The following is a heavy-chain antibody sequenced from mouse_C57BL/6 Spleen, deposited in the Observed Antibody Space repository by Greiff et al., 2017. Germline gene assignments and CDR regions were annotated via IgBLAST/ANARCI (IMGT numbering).Heavy chain of an antibody. V-gene: IGHV5-17*01. CDR2: ISSGSSTI. CDR1: GFTFSDYG. D-gene: IGHD1-1*01. CDR3: SISCRSYEYFDY. Sequence: EVKLVESGGGLVKPGGSLKLSCAASGFTFSDYGQHWVRPAPEKGLEWVAYISSGSSTISYADPVKGRFTISRDNAKNTLDLQMTSLRSEDTAMYYCSISCRSYEYFDYWGQGTTLTVSS. J-gene: IGHJ2*01.